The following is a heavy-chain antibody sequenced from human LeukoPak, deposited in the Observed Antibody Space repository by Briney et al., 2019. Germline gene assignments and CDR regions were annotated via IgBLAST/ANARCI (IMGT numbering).Heavy chain of an antibody. CDR1: GFKFDNYG. J-gene: IGHJ4*02. CDR2: INWNGDTT. V-gene: IGHV3-20*04. CDR3: AKIYDSSGYFYLVFDS. D-gene: IGHD3-22*01. Sequence: RPGGSLRLSCAASGFKFDNYGMSWVRQVPGKGLEWVCGINWNGDTTGYADSVKGRFIISRDNARNSLFLQMDNLRAEDMALYYCAKIYDSSGYFYLVFDSWGQGTLVTVSS.